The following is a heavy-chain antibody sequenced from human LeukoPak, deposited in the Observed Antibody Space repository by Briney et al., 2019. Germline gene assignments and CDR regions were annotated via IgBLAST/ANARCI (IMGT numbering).Heavy chain of an antibody. D-gene: IGHD6-13*01. CDR3: ARRHSSSWYEDY. V-gene: IGHV4-39*01. Sequence: SETLSLTCNVSGDSISNSNYYWDWIRQPPGKGLEWIGNIYHSGNTFYNPSLRSRVTISVDTSKNQFSLNLRSVTAADTAVYFCARRHSSSWYEDYWGHGTLVIVSS. CDR1: GDSISNSNYY. J-gene: IGHJ4*01. CDR2: IYHSGNT.